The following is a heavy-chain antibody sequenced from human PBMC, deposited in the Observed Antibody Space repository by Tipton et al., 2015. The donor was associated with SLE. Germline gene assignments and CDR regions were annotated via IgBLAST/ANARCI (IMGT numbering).Heavy chain of an antibody. J-gene: IGHJ5*02. Sequence: TLSLTCAVYGGSFSGYYWSWIRQPPGKGLEWIGEINHSGSTNYNPSLKSRVTISVDTSKNQFSLKLSSVTTTDTAVYYCARTSDRALENWFDPWGQGTLVTVSS. CDR2: INHSGST. CDR3: ARTSDRALENWFDP. CDR1: GGSFSGYY. D-gene: IGHD1-1*01. V-gene: IGHV4-34*01.